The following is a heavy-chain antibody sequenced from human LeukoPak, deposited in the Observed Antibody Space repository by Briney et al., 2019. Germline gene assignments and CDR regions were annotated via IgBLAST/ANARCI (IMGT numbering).Heavy chain of an antibody. CDR3: ARASRYCSSTSCLYYFDY. CDR1: GYTFTGSY. D-gene: IGHD2-2*01. V-gene: IGHV1-2*02. J-gene: IGHJ4*02. Sequence: ASVKVSCKASGYTFTGSYMHWVRQAPGQGLEWMGWINPNSGGTNYAQKFQGRVTMTRDTSISTAYMELSRLRSDDTAVYYCARASRYCSSTSCLYYFDYWGQGTLVTVSS. CDR2: INPNSGGT.